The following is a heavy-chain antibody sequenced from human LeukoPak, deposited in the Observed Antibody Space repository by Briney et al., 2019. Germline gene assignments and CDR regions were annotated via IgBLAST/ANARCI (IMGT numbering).Heavy chain of an antibody. CDR3: ARGKDYDFWSGYQAGFDY. D-gene: IGHD3-3*01. J-gene: IGHJ4*02. CDR2: IKQDGSGK. CDR1: GFTFSSYW. Sequence: GSLRLSCAAFGFTFSSYWMSWVRQAPGKGLEWVANIKQDGSGKYYVDSVKGRFTISRDNAKNSLYLQMNSLRAGDTAVYYCARGKDYDFWSGYQAGFDYWGQGTLVTVSS. V-gene: IGHV3-7*01.